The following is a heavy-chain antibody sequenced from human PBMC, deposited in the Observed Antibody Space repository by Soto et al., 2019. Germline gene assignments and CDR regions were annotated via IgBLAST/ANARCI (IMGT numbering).Heavy chain of an antibody. CDR3: ARDKVITIFGEDYYYGMDV. CDR2: ISSSSSYI. Sequence: EVQLVESGGGLVKPGGSLRLSCAASGFTFSSYSMNWVRQAPGKGLEWVSSISSSSSYIYYADSVKGRFTISRDNAKNPLYLQMNSLRAEDTAVYYCARDKVITIFGEDYYYGMDVWGQGTTVTVSS. D-gene: IGHD3-3*01. CDR1: GFTFSSYS. J-gene: IGHJ6*02. V-gene: IGHV3-21*01.